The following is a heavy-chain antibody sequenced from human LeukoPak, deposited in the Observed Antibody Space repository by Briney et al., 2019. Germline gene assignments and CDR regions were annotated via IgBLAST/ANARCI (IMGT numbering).Heavy chain of an antibody. CDR2: ISSSTAYL. CDR1: GFTFRSYT. V-gene: IGHV3-21*01. D-gene: IGHD2-2*02. J-gene: IGHJ6*03. Sequence: GGSLRLSCAASGFTFRSYTMNWVRQAPGKGLEWVSSISSSTAYLYYADSVRGRFTVSRDNTQNSLYLQMSSLRAEDTAVYYCARYYCSSTSCYTPYYMDVWGKGTTVTVSS. CDR3: ARYYCSSTSCYTPYYMDV.